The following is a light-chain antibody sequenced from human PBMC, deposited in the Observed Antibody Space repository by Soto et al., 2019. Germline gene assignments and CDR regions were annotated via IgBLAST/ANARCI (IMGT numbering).Light chain of an antibody. V-gene: IGLV7-46*01. J-gene: IGLJ2*01. Sequence: QAVVTQEPSLTVSPGGTVTLTCGSSTGAVTSGHYPYWFQQKPGQAPRTLIYDTSNKHSWTPARFSGSLLGGKAALTLSGAQPEDEGEYYCLLPNGGPLVFGGGTKVPV. CDR2: DTS. CDR1: TGAVTSGHY. CDR3: LLPNGGPLV.